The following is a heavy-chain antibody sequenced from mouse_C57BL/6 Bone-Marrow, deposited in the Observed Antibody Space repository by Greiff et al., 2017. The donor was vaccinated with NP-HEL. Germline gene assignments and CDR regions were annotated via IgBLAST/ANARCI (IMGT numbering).Heavy chain of an antibody. CDR2: IYPRSGNT. V-gene: IGHV1-81*01. J-gene: IGHJ1*03. Sequence: QVQLKESGAELARPGASVKLSCKASGYTFTSYGISWVKQRTGQGLEWIGEIYPRSGNTYYNEKFQGKATLTAAKSSSTAYMELRSLTSEDSAVYFCARPYYYGSEGYFDVWGTGTTVTVSS. CDR3: ARPYYYGSEGYFDV. D-gene: IGHD1-1*01. CDR1: GYTFTSYG.